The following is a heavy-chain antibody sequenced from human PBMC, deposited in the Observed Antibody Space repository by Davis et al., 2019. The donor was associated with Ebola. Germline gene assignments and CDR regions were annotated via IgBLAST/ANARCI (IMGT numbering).Heavy chain of an antibody. Sequence: PAGSLRLSCAASGFTFSDYYMSWIRQAPGKGLEWVSYISSSSSYTNYADSVKGRFTISRDNAKNSLYLQMNSLRAEDTAVYYCARDSSMVYYDILTGPNWFDPWGQGTLVTVSS. D-gene: IGHD3-9*01. V-gene: IGHV3-11*06. CDR1: GFTFSDYY. CDR2: ISSSSSYT. CDR3: ARDSSMVYYDILTGPNWFDP. J-gene: IGHJ5*02.